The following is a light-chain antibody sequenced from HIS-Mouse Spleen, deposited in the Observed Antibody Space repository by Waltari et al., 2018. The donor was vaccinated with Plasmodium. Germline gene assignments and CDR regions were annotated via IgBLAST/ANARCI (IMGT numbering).Light chain of an antibody. CDR1: QSIISY. J-gene: IGKJ1*01. V-gene: IGKV1-39*01. Sequence: DIQMTHSPSSLSASVGDRVTITCRASQSIISYLNWYQQKPGKAPKLLIYAASSLQSGVPSRFSGSGSGTDFTLTISSLQPEYFATYYCQQSYSTWTFGQGTKVEIK. CDR2: AAS. CDR3: QQSYSTWT.